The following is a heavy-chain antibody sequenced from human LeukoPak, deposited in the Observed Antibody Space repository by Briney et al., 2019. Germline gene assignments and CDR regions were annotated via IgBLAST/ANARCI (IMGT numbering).Heavy chain of an antibody. CDR3: AKDLGWFDP. V-gene: IGHV3-30*18. Sequence: GRSLRLSCAASGFTFSSYGMHWVRQAPGKGLEWVAVISYDGSNKYYADSVKGRFTISRDNSKNTLYLQMNSLRAEDTAVYYCAKDLGWFDPWGQGTLVTVSS. CDR1: GFTFSSYG. J-gene: IGHJ5*02. CDR2: ISYDGSNK.